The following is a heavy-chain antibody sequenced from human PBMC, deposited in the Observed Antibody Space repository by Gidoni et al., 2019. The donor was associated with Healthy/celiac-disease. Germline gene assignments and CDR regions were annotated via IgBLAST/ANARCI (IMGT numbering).Heavy chain of an antibody. CDR2: LIPRLGIA. D-gene: IGHD6-13*01. V-gene: IGHV1-69*02. CDR3: ARAAAGLNWFDP. Sequence: QVQLVQSGAEVKKPGSSVKVSCKASGGTFSSYTISWVRPAPGQGLEWLGRLIPRLGIANYAQKFQGRVTITADKSTSTAYMELSSLRSEDTAVYYCARAAAGLNWFDPWGQGTLVTVSS. J-gene: IGHJ5*02. CDR1: GGTFSSYT.